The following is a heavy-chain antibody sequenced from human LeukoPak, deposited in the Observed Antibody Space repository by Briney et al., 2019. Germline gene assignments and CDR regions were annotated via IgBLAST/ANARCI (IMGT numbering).Heavy chain of an antibody. CDR1: GFTFGSYS. V-gene: IGHV3-30-3*01. D-gene: IGHD3-22*01. J-gene: IGHJ4*02. CDR3: ASGHNYCYDTSDL. CDR2: MSHDGSEK. Sequence: GGSLRLSCAASGFTFGSYSIHWVRQAPGKGLEWVAVMSHDGSEKYYADSVKGRFTISRDNSKNTLYLQMNSLRVEDTAVYFCASGHNYCYDTSDLWGQGTLVTVSS.